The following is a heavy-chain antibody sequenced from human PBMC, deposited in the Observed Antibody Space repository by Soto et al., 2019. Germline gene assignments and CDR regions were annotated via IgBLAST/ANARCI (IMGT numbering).Heavy chain of an antibody. CDR2: ISGSGGST. Sequence: GGSLRLSCAASGFTFSIYAMSWVRQAPGKGLEWVSAISGSGGSTYYADSVKGRFTISRDNSKNTLYLQMNSLRAEDTAVYYCAKDSSSGWYNYYYYGMDVWGQGTTVTVSS. D-gene: IGHD6-19*01. CDR1: GFTFSIYA. J-gene: IGHJ6*02. CDR3: AKDSSSGWYNYYYYGMDV. V-gene: IGHV3-23*01.